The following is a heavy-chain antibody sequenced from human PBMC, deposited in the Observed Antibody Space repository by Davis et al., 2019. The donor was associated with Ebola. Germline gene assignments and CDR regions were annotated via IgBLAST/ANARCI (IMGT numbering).Heavy chain of an antibody. CDR2: IRSKANSYAT. Sequence: GESLKISCAASGFTFSGSAMHWVRQASGKGLEWVGRIRSKANSYATAYAASVKGRFTISRDDSKNTAYLQMNSLKTEDTAVYYCTLKYYYDSSGSPLDYWGQGTLVTVSS. D-gene: IGHD3-22*01. CDR1: GFTFSGSA. CDR3: TLKYYYDSSGSPLDY. V-gene: IGHV3-73*01. J-gene: IGHJ4*02.